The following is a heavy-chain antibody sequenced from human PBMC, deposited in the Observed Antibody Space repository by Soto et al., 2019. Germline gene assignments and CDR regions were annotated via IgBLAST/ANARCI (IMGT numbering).Heavy chain of an antibody. V-gene: IGHV6-1*01. CDR2: TYYRSKWYN. CDR1: GDSVSSNSAA. D-gene: IGHD3-10*01. CDR3: AGTRGSGSYYNGSPFDY. Sequence: PSQTLSLTCAISGDSVSSNSAAWNWIRQSPSRGLEWLGRTYYRSKWYNDYAVSVKSRITIHPDTSKNQFSLQLNSVTPEDTAVYYCAGTRGSGSYYNGSPFDYWGQGTLVTVSS. J-gene: IGHJ4*02.